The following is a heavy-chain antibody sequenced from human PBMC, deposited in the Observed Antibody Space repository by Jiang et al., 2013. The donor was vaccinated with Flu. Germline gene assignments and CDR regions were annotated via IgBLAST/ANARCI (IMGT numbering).Heavy chain of an antibody. V-gene: IGHV4-34*01. CDR3: ASRRVSNYYDSSGYL. CDR1: GGSFSGYY. Sequence: LLKPSETLSLTCAVYGGSFSGYYWSWIRQPPGKGLEWIGEINHSGNTNYNPSLKSRVTISVGTSKNQFSLKLSSVTAADTAVYYCASRRVSNYYDSSGYLWGQGTLVTVSS. J-gene: IGHJ5*02. CDR2: INHSGNT. D-gene: IGHD3-22*01.